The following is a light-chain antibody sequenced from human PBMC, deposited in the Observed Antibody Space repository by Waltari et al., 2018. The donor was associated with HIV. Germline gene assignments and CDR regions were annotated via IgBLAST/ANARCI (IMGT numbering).Light chain of an antibody. CDR1: SSDVGRYNY. J-gene: IGLJ2*01. CDR3: SSYTSSSTLDVV. Sequence: QSALTQPAPVSGSPGQSITIPSPGTSSDVGRYNYVSWYQQHPGKAPKLMIYDVSNRPSGVSNRFSGSKSGNTASLTISGLQAEDEADYYCSSYTSSSTLDVVFGGGTKLTVL. CDR2: DVS. V-gene: IGLV2-14*03.